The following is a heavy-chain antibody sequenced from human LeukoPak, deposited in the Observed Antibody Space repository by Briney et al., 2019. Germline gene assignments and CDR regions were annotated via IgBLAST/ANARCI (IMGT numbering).Heavy chain of an antibody. J-gene: IGHJ4*02. D-gene: IGHD5/OR15-5a*01. CDR3: AKDLLRIGDYFDY. Sequence: GGSLRLSCAASGFTFSSYVMHWVRQAPGKGLEWVAIISYDGSNEYYADSVKGRFTISRDNSKNTLYLQMNSLRAEDTAVYYCAKDLLRIGDYFDYWGQGTLVTVSS. CDR1: GFTFSSYV. V-gene: IGHV3-30*04. CDR2: ISYDGSNE.